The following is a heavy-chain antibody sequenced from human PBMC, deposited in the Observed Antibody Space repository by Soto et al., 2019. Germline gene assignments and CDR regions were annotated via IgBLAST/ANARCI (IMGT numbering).Heavy chain of an antibody. Sequence: SETLSLTCTVSGGSTNTRSDYWGWIRQPPGKGLEWIGSVYYSGSTYDNPSLQSRVTISVDTSRNQFSLKLMSVTAADTAVYFYARQPRGTGYGARGLYFYYWDERTRVNVSS. CDR2: VYYSGST. CDR1: GGSTNTRSDY. D-gene: IGHD1-1*01. J-gene: IGHJ4*02. V-gene: IGHV4-39*01. CDR3: ARQPRGTGYGARGLYFYY.